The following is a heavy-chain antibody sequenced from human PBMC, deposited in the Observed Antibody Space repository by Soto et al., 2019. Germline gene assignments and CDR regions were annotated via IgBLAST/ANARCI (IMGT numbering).Heavy chain of an antibody. V-gene: IGHV3-43D*04. CDR2: ISWDGGST. D-gene: IGHD6-13*01. CDR1: GFTFSSYA. Sequence: PGGSLRLSCAASGFTFSSYAMSWVRQAPGKGLEWVSLISWDGGSTYYADSVKGRFTISRDNSKNSLYLQMNSLRAEDTALYYCAKDMDSSSWLYYYYGMDVWGQGTTVTVSS. J-gene: IGHJ6*02. CDR3: AKDMDSSSWLYYYYGMDV.